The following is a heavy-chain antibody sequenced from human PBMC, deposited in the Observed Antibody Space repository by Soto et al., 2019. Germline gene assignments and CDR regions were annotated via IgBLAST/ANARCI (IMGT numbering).Heavy chain of an antibody. CDR2: IRDRAYNYAT. V-gene: IGHV3-73*01. J-gene: IGHJ4*02. CDR3: TRLISAAQDS. D-gene: IGHD3-10*01. Sequence: GGSLRLSCEASGFVFKDSSIHWVRQASGKGLEWVGRIRDRAYNYATAYAASVKGRFTISRDDSNNKAYLQMDSLKTEDTAIYYCTRLISAAQDSWGQGTLVTVSS. CDR1: GFVFKDSS.